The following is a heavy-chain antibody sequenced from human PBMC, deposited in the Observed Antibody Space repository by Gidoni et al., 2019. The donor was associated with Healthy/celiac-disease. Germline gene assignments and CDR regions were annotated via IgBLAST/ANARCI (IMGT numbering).Heavy chain of an antibody. D-gene: IGHD5-18*01. CDR2: ISSSGSTI. V-gene: IGHV3-48*03. J-gene: IGHJ4*02. Sequence: EVQLVESGGGLVQPGGSLRLSCAASGFTFSSYEMNWVRQAPGKGLELVSYISSSGSTIYYADSVKGRFTISRDNAKNSLYLQMNSLRAEDTAVYYCAFGHGYSYGYDYWGQGTLVTVSS. CDR3: AFGHGYSYGYDY. CDR1: GFTFSSYE.